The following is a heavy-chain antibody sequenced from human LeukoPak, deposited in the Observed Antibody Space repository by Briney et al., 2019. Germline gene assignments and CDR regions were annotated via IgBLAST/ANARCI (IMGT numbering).Heavy chain of an antibody. D-gene: IGHD5-18*01. CDR2: IGSKAYGGTT. CDR1: GFTFSSSA. V-gene: IGHV3-49*04. Sequence: PGGSLRLSCAASGFTFSSSAMNWVRQAPGKGLEWVAFIGSKAYGGTTDYAASVKGRFTISRDDSKSIAYLQMNSLKTEDTAVYYFVRRYRYAYGYFGSWGQGTLVTVSS. J-gene: IGHJ4*02. CDR3: VRRYRYAYGYFGS.